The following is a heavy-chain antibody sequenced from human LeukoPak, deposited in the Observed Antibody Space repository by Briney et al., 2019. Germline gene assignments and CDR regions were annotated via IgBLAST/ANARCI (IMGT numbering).Heavy chain of an antibody. CDR3: VRDRGTYRPIDY. J-gene: IGHJ4*02. CDR2: ISGSGGNT. V-gene: IGHV3-23*01. CDR1: GFTFSSYA. D-gene: IGHD1-26*01. Sequence: GGSLRLSCAASGFTFSSYAMSWVRQAPGKGLEWVSVISGSGGNTYRADSVKGRFTISRDNSKNTLFLQMNSLRAEDTAIYYCVRDRGTYRPIDYWGQGTLVTVSS.